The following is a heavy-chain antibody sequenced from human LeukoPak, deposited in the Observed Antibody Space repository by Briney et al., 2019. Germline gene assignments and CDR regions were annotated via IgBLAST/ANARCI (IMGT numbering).Heavy chain of an antibody. J-gene: IGHJ4*02. V-gene: IGHV1-3*01. Sequence: ASVKVSCKASGYTFTSYAMHWVRQAPGQRLEWMGWINAGNGNTKYSQKFQGRVTITRDTSASTAYMELSSLRSEDTAEYYCARGAYYYDSSGYYYYFDYWGQGTLVTVSS. CDR3: ARGAYYYDSSGYYYYFDY. CDR1: GYTFTSYA. D-gene: IGHD3-22*01. CDR2: INAGNGNT.